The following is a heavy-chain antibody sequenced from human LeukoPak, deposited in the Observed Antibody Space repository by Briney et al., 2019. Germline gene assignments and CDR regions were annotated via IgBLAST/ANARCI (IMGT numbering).Heavy chain of an antibody. V-gene: IGHV3-48*01. CDR2: ISSSSSTI. J-gene: IGHJ4*02. CDR1: EFTFSTYS. Sequence: GGSLRLSCAASEFTFSTYSMNWVRQAPGKWLEWVSYISSSSSTIYYADSVKGRFTISRDNAKNSLFLQMNSLRAEDTAMYYCARGRLVRPPGYDYLGQGALVTVSS. D-gene: IGHD3-9*01. CDR3: ARGRLVRPPGYDY.